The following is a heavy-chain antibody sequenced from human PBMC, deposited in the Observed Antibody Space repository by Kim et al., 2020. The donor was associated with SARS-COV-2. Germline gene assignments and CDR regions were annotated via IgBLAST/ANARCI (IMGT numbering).Heavy chain of an antibody. V-gene: IGHV1-18*01. CDR1: GYTFTSYG. CDR2: ISAYNGNT. J-gene: IGHJ2*01. D-gene: IGHD4-17*01. CDR3: ARDRATVVTRGWYFDL. Sequence: ASVKVSCKASGYTFTSYGISWVRQAPGQGLEWMGWISAYNGNTNYAQKLQGRVTMTTDTSTSTAYMELRSLRSDDTAVYYCARDRATVVTRGWYFDLWGRGTLVTVSS.